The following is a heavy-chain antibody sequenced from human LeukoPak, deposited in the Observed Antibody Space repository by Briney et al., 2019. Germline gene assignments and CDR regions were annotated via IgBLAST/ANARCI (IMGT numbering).Heavy chain of an antibody. CDR2: ISYDGSNK. Sequence: GGSLRLSCAASGFTFSSYAMHWVRQAPGKGLEWVAVISYDGSNKYYADSVKGRFTTSRDNSKNTLYLQMNSLRAEDTAVYYCARGQWELQGYYYYGMDVWGQGTTVTVSS. J-gene: IGHJ6*02. CDR3: ARGQWELQGYYYYGMDV. CDR1: GFTFSSYA. V-gene: IGHV3-30-3*01. D-gene: IGHD1-26*01.